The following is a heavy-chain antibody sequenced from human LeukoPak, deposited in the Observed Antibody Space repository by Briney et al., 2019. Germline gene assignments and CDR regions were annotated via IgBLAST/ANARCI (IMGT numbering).Heavy chain of an antibody. CDR3: AKDGGLWVSAHWGDS. J-gene: IGHJ4*02. V-gene: IGHV3-23*01. CDR1: GFTSSSYA. CDR2: ISGSGGST. D-gene: IGHD7-27*01. Sequence: PGGSLRLSCAASGFTSSSYAMSWVRQAPGKGLEWVSAISGSGGSTYYADSVKSRFTISRDNSKNTLYLQMNSLRAEDTAVYYCAKDGGLWVSAHWGDSWGRGTLVTVSS.